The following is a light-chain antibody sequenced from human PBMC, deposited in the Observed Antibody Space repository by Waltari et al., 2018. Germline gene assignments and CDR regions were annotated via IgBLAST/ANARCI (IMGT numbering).Light chain of an antibody. Sequence: QSALTQPASVSGSPGQSITISSTGTTSDIGTYDVVSWFQQRPGKAPQLLISEVSKPPSQMSQRFSSSKTSDTASLTIAGLQAEDEADYYCCSFANDSRVFGGGTKVTVL. J-gene: IGLJ3*02. CDR2: EVS. CDR1: TSDIGTYDV. V-gene: IGLV2-23*02. CDR3: CSFANDSRV.